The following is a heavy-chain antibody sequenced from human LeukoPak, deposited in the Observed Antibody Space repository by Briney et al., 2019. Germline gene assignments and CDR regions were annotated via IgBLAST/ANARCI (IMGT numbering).Heavy chain of an antibody. V-gene: IGHV3-23*01. CDR3: AKRLHSSSYYAAFDC. J-gene: IGHJ4*02. D-gene: IGHD6-13*01. CDR2: ISGSGTSP. CDR1: RFTFSNYG. Sequence: PGGSLRLSCAASRFTFSNYGMNWVRQAPGKGLEWVSRISGSGTSPFYAGAVKGRFTVSRDNSKYTVYLQMNSLRAEDTAVYYCAKRLHSSSYYAAFDCWGQGTLVTVSS.